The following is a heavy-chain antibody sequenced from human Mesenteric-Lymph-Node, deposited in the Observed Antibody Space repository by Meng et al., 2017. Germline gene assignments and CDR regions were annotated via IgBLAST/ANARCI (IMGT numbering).Heavy chain of an antibody. Sequence: GLLPPSQTLSLSWVVPRDSLTQGDISWTWIRHPPVKGLEWIGYLYHGVNIYYTPSLRSRVPISIDKSRNQFSLKLTSVSAADTAVYYCVRDTRRGGGWFDPWGQGTLVTVSS. V-gene: IGHV4-30-2*01. CDR3: VRDTRRGGGWFDP. CDR1: RDSLTQGDIS. D-gene: IGHD3-10*01. J-gene: IGHJ5*02. CDR2: LYHGVNI.